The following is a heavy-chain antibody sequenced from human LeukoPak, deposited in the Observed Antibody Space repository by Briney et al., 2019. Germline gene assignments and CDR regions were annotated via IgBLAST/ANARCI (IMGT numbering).Heavy chain of an antibody. CDR3: ARGGYCTSTGCYNDFDY. V-gene: IGHV3-48*02. J-gene: IGHJ4*02. CDR1: GFTFSSYS. CDR2: IRSSSTTI. D-gene: IGHD2-2*02. Sequence: GGYLRLSCAASGFTFSSYSMNWVRQAPGKGLEWVSYIRSSSTTIYYADSVKGRFTISRDNAKNSLYLQMNSLRDEDTAVYYCARGGYCTSTGCYNDFDYWGQGTLVTVSS.